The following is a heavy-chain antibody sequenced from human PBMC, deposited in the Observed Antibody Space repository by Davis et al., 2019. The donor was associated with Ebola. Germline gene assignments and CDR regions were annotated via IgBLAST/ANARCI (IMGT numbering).Heavy chain of an antibody. D-gene: IGHD3-16*01. V-gene: IGHV3-15*01. CDR1: GFPFSTAW. Sequence: PGGSLSLSCPAPGFPFSTAWMSWVRQAPGKGLEWVGRIKSKTDGGTTDYAAPVKGRFTISRDDSKNTLYLQMNSLKTEDTAVYYCTTVTDYGMDVWGQGTTVTVSS. J-gene: IGHJ6*02. CDR2: IKSKTDGGTT. CDR3: TTVTDYGMDV.